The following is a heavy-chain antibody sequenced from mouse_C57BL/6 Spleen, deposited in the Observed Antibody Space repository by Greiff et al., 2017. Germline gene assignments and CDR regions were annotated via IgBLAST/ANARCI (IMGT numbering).Heavy chain of an antibody. CDR2: INPGSGGT. J-gene: IGHJ4*01. V-gene: IGHV1-54*01. Sequence: VQLQESGAELVRPGTSVKVSCKASGYAFTDYFIEWVKQRPGKGLEWIGVINPGSGGTNYNEKFKGQATLTADKSTSTAYMQLSSLTSEDSVVYFCARYDYEALDYWGQGTTLTVSS. CDR3: ARYDYEALDY. CDR1: GYAFTDYF.